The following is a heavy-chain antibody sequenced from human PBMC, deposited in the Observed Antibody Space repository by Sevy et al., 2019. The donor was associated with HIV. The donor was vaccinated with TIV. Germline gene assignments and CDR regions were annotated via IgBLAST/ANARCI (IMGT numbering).Heavy chain of an antibody. CDR3: ARAPRGYAAL. CDR2: ITDRGST. J-gene: IGHJ4*02. Sequence: SETLSHTCGVYGESFSGYYGSWIRQFPGKGLEWIGDITDRGSTTNSPSFKSRVSISIDTSKNELSLRLNSVTAADTAVYFCARAPRGYAALWSQGTPVTVSS. D-gene: IGHD2-2*01. V-gene: IGHV4-34*01. CDR1: GESFSGYY.